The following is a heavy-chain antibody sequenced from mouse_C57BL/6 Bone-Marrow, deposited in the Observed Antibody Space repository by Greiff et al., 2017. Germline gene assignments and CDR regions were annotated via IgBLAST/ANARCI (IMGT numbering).Heavy chain of an antibody. V-gene: IGHV1-50*01. J-gene: IGHJ1*03. Sequence: VQLQQPGAELVKPGASVKLSCKASGYTFTSYWMQWVKQRPGQGLEWIGEIDPSDSDTNYNQKFKGKATLTVDTSSSTAYMQLSSLTSEDSAVYYCARDYYVSRWYFDVWGTGTTVTVSS. CDR1: GYTFTSYW. CDR2: IDPSDSDT. D-gene: IGHD1-1*01. CDR3: ARDYYVSRWYFDV.